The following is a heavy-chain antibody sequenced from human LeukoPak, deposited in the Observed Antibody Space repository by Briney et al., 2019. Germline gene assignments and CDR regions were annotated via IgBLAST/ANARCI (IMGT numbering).Heavy chain of an antibody. J-gene: IGHJ4*02. Sequence: SETLSLTCAVSGYSISSGYYWGWIRQPPGKGLEWIGSIYHSGSTYYNPSLKSRVTISVDTSKNQFSLKLSSVTAADTAVYYCARAPDIAEDFDYWGQGTPVTVSS. CDR3: ARAPDIAEDFDY. CDR2: IYHSGST. CDR1: GYSISSGYY. D-gene: IGHD3-9*01. V-gene: IGHV4-38-2*01.